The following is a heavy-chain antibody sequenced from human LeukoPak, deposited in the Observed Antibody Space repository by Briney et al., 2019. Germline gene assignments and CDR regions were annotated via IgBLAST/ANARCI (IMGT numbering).Heavy chain of an antibody. CDR2: IYSGGST. D-gene: IGHD3-22*01. J-gene: IGHJ3*02. CDR3: ASLSTMIVVVANDAFDI. CDR1: GFTVSSNY. V-gene: IGHV3-66*01. Sequence: GGSLRLSCAASGFTVSSNYMSWVRQAPGKGLEWVSVIYSGGSTYYADSVKGRFTISRDNSKNTLYLQMNSLRAEDTAVYYCASLSTMIVVVANDAFDIWGQGTTVTVSS.